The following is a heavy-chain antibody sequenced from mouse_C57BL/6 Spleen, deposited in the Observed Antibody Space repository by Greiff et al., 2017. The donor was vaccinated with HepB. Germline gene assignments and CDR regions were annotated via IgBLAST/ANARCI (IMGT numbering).Heavy chain of an antibody. CDR1: GFTFSNYW. V-gene: IGHV6-3*01. D-gene: IGHD1-1*01. Sequence: EVKVEESGGGLVQPGGSMKLSCVASGFTFSNYWMNWVRQSPEKGLEWVAQIRLKSDNYATHYAESVKGRFTISRDDSKSSVYLQMNNLRAEDTGIYYCTTIYYDGRAWYFDVWGTGTTVTVSS. CDR2: IRLKSDNYAT. J-gene: IGHJ1*03. CDR3: TTIYYDGRAWYFDV.